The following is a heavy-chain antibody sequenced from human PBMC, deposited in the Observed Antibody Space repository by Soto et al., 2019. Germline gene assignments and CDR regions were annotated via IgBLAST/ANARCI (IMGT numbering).Heavy chain of an antibody. CDR1: GYTFSSYA. D-gene: IGHD3-22*01. V-gene: IGHV1-18*01. Sequence: GASVKVSCKASGYTFSSYAITWVRQAPGQGLEWMGWISAHNGNTNYAQKFQGRVTMTTDTSTCTAYMELRNLRFDDTAVYYCARDPRVYYDSSGYYWVYWGQGTLVTVPQ. CDR2: ISAHNGNT. CDR3: ARDPRVYYDSSGYYWVY. J-gene: IGHJ4*02.